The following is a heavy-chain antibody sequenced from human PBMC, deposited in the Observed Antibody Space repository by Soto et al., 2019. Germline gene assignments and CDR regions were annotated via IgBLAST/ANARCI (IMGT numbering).Heavy chain of an antibody. CDR3: AKDFQFGGSGTGYFDN. V-gene: IGHV3-23*01. J-gene: IGHJ4*02. Sequence: GGSLRLSCVASGFTFRTNPMSWVRQAPGKGLEWVSGVSDSGAKTYYADSVKGRFTVSRDNSKNTLYLEMKSLRAEDTAVYYCAKDFQFGGSGTGYFDNWGQGXLVTVYS. D-gene: IGHD3-10*01. CDR2: VSDSGAKT. CDR1: GFTFRTNP.